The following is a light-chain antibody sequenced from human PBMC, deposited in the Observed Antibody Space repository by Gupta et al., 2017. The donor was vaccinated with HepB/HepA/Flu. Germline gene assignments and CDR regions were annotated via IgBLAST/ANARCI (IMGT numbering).Light chain of an antibody. J-gene: IGKJ1*01. CDR3: QQVNSLRWT. V-gene: IGKV1-12*02. Sequence: DIQMNQSPSSVSASVGDRVTITCRASQGLSSWLAWYQQKPGKDPKLPHYAASGLQSGVPSRLSGIGYVTDFTLSRSRLQPEDFSTSYCQQVNSLRWTFGQGTKVEIK. CDR2: AAS. CDR1: QGLSSW.